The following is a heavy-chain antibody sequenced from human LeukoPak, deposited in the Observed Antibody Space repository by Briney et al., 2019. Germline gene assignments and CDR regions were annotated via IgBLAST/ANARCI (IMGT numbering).Heavy chain of an antibody. CDR3: ARDRDLLAVAGYDAFDI. D-gene: IGHD6-19*01. CDR2: INPNSGGT. V-gene: IGHV1-2*02. J-gene: IGHJ3*02. Sequence: ASVKVSCKASGHTFTGYYMHWVRQAPGQGLEWMGWINPNSGGTNYAQKFQGRVTMTRDTSISTAYMELSRLRSDDTAVYYCARDRDLLAVAGYDAFDIWGQGTMVTVSS. CDR1: GHTFTGYY.